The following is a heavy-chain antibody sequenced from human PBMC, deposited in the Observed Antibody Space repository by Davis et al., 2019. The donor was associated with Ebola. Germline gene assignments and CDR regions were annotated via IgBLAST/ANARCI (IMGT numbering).Heavy chain of an antibody. CDR1: GGSISSGGYY. CDR2: IYYSGST. J-gene: IGHJ5*02. Sequence: SETLSLTCTVSGGSISSGGYYWSWIRQHPGKGLEWIGYIYYSGSTYYNPSLKSRVTISVDTSKNQFSLKLSSVTAADTAVYYCARRSGYSSGWYSDWFDPWGQGTLVTVSS. V-gene: IGHV4-31*03. CDR3: ARRSGYSSGWYSDWFDP. D-gene: IGHD6-19*01.